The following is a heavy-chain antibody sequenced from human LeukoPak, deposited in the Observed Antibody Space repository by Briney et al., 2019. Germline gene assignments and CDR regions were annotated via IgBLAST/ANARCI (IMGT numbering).Heavy chain of an antibody. D-gene: IGHD6-13*01. Sequence: ASVTVSCKASGYTFTSYGISWARQAPGQGLEWMGWISAYNGNTNYAQKLQGRVTMTTDTSTSTAYMELRSLRSDDTAVYYCARGVAAGGTLGLFDYWGQGTLVTVSS. CDR3: ARGVAAGGTLGLFDY. CDR2: ISAYNGNT. CDR1: GYTFTSYG. J-gene: IGHJ4*02. V-gene: IGHV1-18*01.